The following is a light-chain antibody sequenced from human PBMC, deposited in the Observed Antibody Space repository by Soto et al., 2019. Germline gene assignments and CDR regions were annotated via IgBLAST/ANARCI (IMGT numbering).Light chain of an antibody. V-gene: IGKV1-12*01. CDR3: LQEHTYPWT. CDR2: AAS. J-gene: IGKJ1*01. Sequence: DIQMTQSPSSVSASVGDRVTITCRASQGISSWLAWYQQKPGKAPNLLIFAASNLQSGVPSRFSGNASGTTFTLTISSLQPEDVATYYCLQEHTYPWTFCQGTKVDIK. CDR1: QGISSW.